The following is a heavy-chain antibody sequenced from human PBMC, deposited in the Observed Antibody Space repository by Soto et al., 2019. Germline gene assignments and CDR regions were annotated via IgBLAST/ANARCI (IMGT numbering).Heavy chain of an antibody. CDR3: ARLLEGDYWYFDL. D-gene: IGHD1-1*01. CDR2: ISSSSTYI. V-gene: IGHV3-21*01. CDR1: GFTFSSYS. Sequence: EVQLVESGGGLVKPGESLRLSCAASGFTFSSYSMNWVRQAPGKGLEWVSSISSSSTYIYYADSLKGRFTISRDSAKNSLYLPMNSLRTEDTAVYYCARLLEGDYWYFDLWCRGTLVTVSS. J-gene: IGHJ2*01.